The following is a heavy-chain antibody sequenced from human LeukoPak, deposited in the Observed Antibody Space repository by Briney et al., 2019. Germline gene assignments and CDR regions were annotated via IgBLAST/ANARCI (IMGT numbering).Heavy chain of an antibody. CDR2: IYYSGST. CDR1: GGSISSYY. Sequence: PSETLSLTCTVSGGSISSYYWSWIRQPPGKGLEWIGYIYYSGSTNYSPSLKSRVTISVDTSKNQFSLKVSSVTAADTAVYYCAGALSGPAFDIWGQGTMVTVSS. V-gene: IGHV4-59*08. D-gene: IGHD3-10*01. J-gene: IGHJ3*02. CDR3: AGALSGPAFDI.